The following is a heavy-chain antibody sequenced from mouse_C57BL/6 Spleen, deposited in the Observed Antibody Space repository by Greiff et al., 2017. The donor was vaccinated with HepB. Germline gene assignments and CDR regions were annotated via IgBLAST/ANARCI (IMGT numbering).Heavy chain of an antibody. J-gene: IGHJ4*01. D-gene: IGHD1-1*01. CDR3: TSPHYYGSSSYAMDY. V-gene: IGHV1-39*01. CDR1: GYSFTDYN. Sequence: VQLQQSGPELVKPGASVKISCKASGYSFTDYNMNWVKQSNGKSLEWIGVINPNYGTTSYNQKFKGKATLTVDQSSSTAYMQLNSLTSEDSAVYYCTSPHYYGSSSYAMDYWGQGTSVTVSS. CDR2: INPNYGTT.